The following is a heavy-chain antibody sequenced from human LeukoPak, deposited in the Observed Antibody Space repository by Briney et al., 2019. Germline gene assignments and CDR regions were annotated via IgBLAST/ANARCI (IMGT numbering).Heavy chain of an antibody. Sequence: SETLSLTCAVYGGSFSGYYWSWIRQPPGKGLEWIGEINHSGSTNYNPSLKSRVTISVDTSKNQFSLKLSSVTAADTAVYYCARLRRRFNCSSTSCLSYYFDYWGQGTLVTVSS. V-gene: IGHV4-34*01. CDR2: INHSGST. J-gene: IGHJ4*02. CDR1: GGSFSGYY. D-gene: IGHD2-2*01. CDR3: ARLRRRFNCSSTSCLSYYFDY.